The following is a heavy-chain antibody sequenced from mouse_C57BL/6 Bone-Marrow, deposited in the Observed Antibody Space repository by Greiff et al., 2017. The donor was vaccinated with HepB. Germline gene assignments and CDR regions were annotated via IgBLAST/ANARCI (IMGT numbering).Heavy chain of an antibody. V-gene: IGHV1-54*01. CDR1: GYAFTNYL. CDR2: INPGSGGT. Sequence: QVHVKQSGAELVRPGTSVKVSCKASGYAFTNYLIEWVKQRPGQGLEWIGVINPGSGGTNYNEKFKGKATLTADKSSSTAYMQLSSLTSEDSAVYFCARSPLYYYAMDYWGQGTSVTVSS. J-gene: IGHJ4*01. CDR3: ARSPLYYYAMDY.